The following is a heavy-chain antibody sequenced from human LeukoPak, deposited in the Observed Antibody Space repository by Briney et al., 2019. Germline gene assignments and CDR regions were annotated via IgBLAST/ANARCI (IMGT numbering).Heavy chain of an antibody. CDR1: GFTFTRSA. J-gene: IGHJ6*03. V-gene: IGHV1-58*02. CDR3: ARGPYSSSWYRLRLPYSYYYYYMDV. D-gene: IGHD6-13*01. Sequence: GTSVKVSCKASGFTFTRSAMQWVRQARGQRLEWIGWIVVGSGNTKYAQKFQERVTITRDMSTSTAYMELSSLRSEDTAVYYCARGPYSSSWYRLRLPYSYYYYYMDVWGKGTTVTISS. CDR2: IVVGSGNT.